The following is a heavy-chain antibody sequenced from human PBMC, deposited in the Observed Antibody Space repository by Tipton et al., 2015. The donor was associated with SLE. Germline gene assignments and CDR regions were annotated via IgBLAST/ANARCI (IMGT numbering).Heavy chain of an antibody. CDR3: VRDGPSGSYSDY. V-gene: IGHV3-66*02. D-gene: IGHD1-26*01. CDR2: IYSAGNT. Sequence: LRLSCAASGFTFSNHWMHWVRQAPGKGLEWVSIIYSAGNTFYVDSVKGRFTISRDNSKNTLNLQMNSLRVEDTAVYYCVRDGPSGSYSDYWGQGTLVTVSS. CDR1: GFTFSNHW. J-gene: IGHJ4*02.